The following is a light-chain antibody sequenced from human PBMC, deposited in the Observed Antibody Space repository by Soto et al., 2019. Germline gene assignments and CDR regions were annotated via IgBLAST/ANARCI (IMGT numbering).Light chain of an antibody. V-gene: IGKV3-20*01. CDR3: QQYGSSPLT. CDR1: QSVSSSY. Sequence: EIVLTQSPGALSLSPGERATLSCGASQSVSSSYLAWYQQKPGQAPRLLTYGASTRATGIPDRFSGSGSGTDFTLTISRLDPEDVAVYYCQQYGSSPLTFGQGTKVEIK. J-gene: IGKJ1*01. CDR2: GAS.